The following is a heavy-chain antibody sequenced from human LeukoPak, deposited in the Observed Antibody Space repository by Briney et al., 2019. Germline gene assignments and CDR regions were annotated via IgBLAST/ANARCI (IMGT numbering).Heavy chain of an antibody. CDR2: ISAYNGNT. J-gene: IGHJ4*02. D-gene: IGHD6-19*01. V-gene: IGHV1-18*01. CDR1: GYIFTSYG. CDR3: VRDDQWLVDY. Sequence: ASVKVSCKASGYIFTSYGIIWVRQAPGQGLEWMGWISAYNGNTNYAQQFQDRVTLTTDTSTSTAYMEVRSLRSDDTALYYCVRDDQWLVDYWGQGTLVTVSS.